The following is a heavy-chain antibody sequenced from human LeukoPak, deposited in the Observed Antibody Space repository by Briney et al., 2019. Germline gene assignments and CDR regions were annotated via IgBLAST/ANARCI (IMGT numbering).Heavy chain of an antibody. CDR1: GDSISSSY. V-gene: IGHV4-59*01. Sequence: PSETLSLTCSVSGDSISSSYWSWIRQPPGKGLEWIGYIHNSGSSNYNPSLKSRATFAVDTSENQLSLRLNSVTAADTAVYYCASLGGYYESRNSSQLETFDIWGQGTMVTVSS. J-gene: IGHJ3*02. CDR2: IHNSGSS. D-gene: IGHD3-22*01. CDR3: ASLGGYYESRNSSQLETFDI.